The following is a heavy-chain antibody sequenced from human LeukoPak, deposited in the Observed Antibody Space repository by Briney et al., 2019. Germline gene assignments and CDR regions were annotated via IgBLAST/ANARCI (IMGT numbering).Heavy chain of an antibody. CDR1: GGSFSGYY. CDR2: IYYSGST. CDR3: ARPFSSTAMVDY. Sequence: PSETLSLTCAVYGGSFSGYYWSWIRQPPGKGLEWIGSIYYSGSTYYNPSLKSRVTISVDTSKNQFSLKLSSVTAADTAVYYCARPFSSTAMVDYWGQGTLVTVSS. J-gene: IGHJ4*02. D-gene: IGHD5-18*01. V-gene: IGHV4-34*01.